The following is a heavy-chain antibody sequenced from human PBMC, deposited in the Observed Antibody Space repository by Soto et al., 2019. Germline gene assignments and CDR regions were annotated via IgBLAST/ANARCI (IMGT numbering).Heavy chain of an antibody. J-gene: IGHJ4*02. V-gene: IGHV4-39*01. CDR3: ARHPLQEVDY. Sequence: QLQLQESGPGLVKPSETLSLTCTVSGGSISSSSYYWGWIRQPPGKGLEWIGSIYYSGSTYYNPSLKSRVAISVDTSKNQFSLKLSSVTAADTAMYYCARHPLQEVDYWGQGTLVTVSS. CDR2: IYYSGST. CDR1: GGSISSSSYY.